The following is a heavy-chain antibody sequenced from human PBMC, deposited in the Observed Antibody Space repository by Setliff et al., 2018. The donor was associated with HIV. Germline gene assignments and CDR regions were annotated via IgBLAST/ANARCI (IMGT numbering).Heavy chain of an antibody. CDR2: IHTSGST. D-gene: IGHD2-8*01. J-gene: IGHJ3*02. CDR3: AKSYCPHGVCYGFDI. Sequence: SETLSLTCTVSGGSMTNYWSWIRQPPGKGLEFIGHIHTSGSTIYNPSLKSRLTITIDTSRNQFSLKLTSVTAADTAVYYCAKSYCPHGVCYGFDIWGQGTMVTVSS. CDR1: GGSMTNY. V-gene: IGHV4-4*09.